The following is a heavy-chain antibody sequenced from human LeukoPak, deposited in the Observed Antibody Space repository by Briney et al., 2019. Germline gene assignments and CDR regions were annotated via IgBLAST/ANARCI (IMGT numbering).Heavy chain of an antibody. J-gene: IGHJ4*02. CDR3: AREARGPRRQDY. D-gene: IGHD6-6*01. V-gene: IGHV4-34*01. CDR2: INHSGST. CDR1: GGSFSGYY. Sequence: SETLSLTCAVYGGSFSGYYWSWIRQPPGKGLEWIGEINHSGSTNYNPSLKSRVTISVDTSKNQFSLKLSSVTAADTAVCYCAREARGPRRQDYWGQGTLVTVSS.